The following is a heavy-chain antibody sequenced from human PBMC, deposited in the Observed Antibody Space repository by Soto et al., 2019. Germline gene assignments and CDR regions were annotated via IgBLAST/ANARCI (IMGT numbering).Heavy chain of an antibody. CDR2: IIPIFGTA. D-gene: IGHD3-22*01. CDR3: ARGTYYYYSSGYFKFDY. V-gene: IGHV1-69*13. J-gene: IGHJ4*02. Sequence: SVKVSCKASGGTFSSYAISWVRQAPGQGLEWMGGIIPIFGTANYAQKFQGRVTITADESTSTAYMELSSLRSEDTAVYYCARGTYYYYSSGYFKFDYWGQGLLVTVSS. CDR1: GGTFSSYA.